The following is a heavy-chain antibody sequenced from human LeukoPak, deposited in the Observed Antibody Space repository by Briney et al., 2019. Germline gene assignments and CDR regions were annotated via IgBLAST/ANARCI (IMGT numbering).Heavy chain of an antibody. CDR3: AREWLIVVTGTGHLDY. J-gene: IGHJ4*02. CDR1: GYSFSGFY. D-gene: IGHD6-19*01. V-gene: IGHV1-2*02. CDR2: IIPNTGGT. Sequence: GTVKVSCKASGYSFSGFYMHWVRQAPGQGLEWMGWIIPNTGGTNYAQKFQGRVTMTRDTTISTAYIELSSLRSDDTAVYYCAREWLIVVTGTGHLDYWGQGTLVTVSS.